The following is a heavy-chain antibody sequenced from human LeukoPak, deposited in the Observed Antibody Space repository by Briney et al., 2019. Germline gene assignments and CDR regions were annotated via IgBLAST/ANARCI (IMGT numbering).Heavy chain of an antibody. D-gene: IGHD3-10*01. V-gene: IGHV3-21*01. CDR1: EFTFSSYS. CDR2: ISTSSSYI. J-gene: IGHJ4*02. CDR3: ARFGIYGSGTYAFDY. Sequence: NPGGSLRLSCAASEFTFSSYSLNWVRQAPGKGLEWVSSISTSSSYIYYADSVKGRFTISRDNAKNSLYLQMNSLRAEDTAVYYCARFGIYGSGTYAFDYWGQGTLVTVSS.